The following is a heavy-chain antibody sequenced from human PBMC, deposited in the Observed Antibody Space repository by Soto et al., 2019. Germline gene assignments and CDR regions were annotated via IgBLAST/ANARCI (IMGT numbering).Heavy chain of an antibody. D-gene: IGHD6-19*01. CDR2: IYYSGST. Sequence: LSLTCTVSGGSISSYYWSWIRQPPGKGLEWIGYIYYSGSTNYNPSLKSRVTISVDTSKNQFSLKLSSVTAADTAVYYCARFPRLRLSSGWYGWFDPWGQGTLVTVSS. CDR1: GGSISSYY. V-gene: IGHV4-59*01. CDR3: ARFPRLRLSSGWYGWFDP. J-gene: IGHJ5*02.